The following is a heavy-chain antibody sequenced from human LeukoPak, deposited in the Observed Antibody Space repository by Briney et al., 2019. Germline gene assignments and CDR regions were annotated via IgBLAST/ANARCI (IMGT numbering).Heavy chain of an antibody. D-gene: IGHD2-8*01. CDR1: GGSISSGGYY. Sequence: PSETLSLTCTVSGGSISSGGYYWSWIRQPPGKGLEWIGEINHSGSTNYNPSLKSRVTISVDTSKNQFSLKLSSVTAADTAVYYCAKIPTSGDCTNGVCYSVDYWGPGTLVTVSS. J-gene: IGHJ4*02. CDR3: AKIPTSGDCTNGVCYSVDY. CDR2: INHSGST. V-gene: IGHV4-39*07.